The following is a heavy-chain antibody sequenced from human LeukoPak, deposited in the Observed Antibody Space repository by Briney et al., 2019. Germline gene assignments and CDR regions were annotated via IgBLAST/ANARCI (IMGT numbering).Heavy chain of an antibody. V-gene: IGHV4-38-2*02. D-gene: IGHD2-21*02. CDR3: ASTYCGGDCYFLVPAVAAFDI. Sequence: SETLSLTCTVSGYSISSGYYWGWIRQPPGKGREWIGSIYRSGSIYYNPSLKSRVTISVDTSKNQFSLKLSSVTAADTAVYYCASTYCGGDCYFLVPAVAAFDIWGQGTMVTVSS. CDR2: IYRSGSI. CDR1: GYSISSGYY. J-gene: IGHJ3*02.